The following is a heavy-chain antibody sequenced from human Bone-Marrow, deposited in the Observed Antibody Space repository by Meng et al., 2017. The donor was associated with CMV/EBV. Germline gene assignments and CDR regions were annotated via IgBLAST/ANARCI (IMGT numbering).Heavy chain of an antibody. J-gene: IGHJ6*02. CDR1: GGSISSYY. CDR2: IYTSGST. V-gene: IGHV4-4*07. D-gene: IGHD3-10*01. Sequence: GSLRLSCTVSGGSISSYYWSWIRQPAGKGLEWIGRIYTSGSTNYNPSLKSRVTMSVDTSKNQFSLKLSSVTAADTAVYYCARDSGDHTALWGMDVWGQGTTVTVSS. CDR3: ARDSGDHTALWGMDV.